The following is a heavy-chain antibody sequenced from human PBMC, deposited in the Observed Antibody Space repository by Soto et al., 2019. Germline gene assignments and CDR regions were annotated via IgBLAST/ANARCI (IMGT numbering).Heavy chain of an antibody. CDR3: ARGPNRIVGATPYYFDY. J-gene: IGHJ4*02. CDR2: IYYSGST. Sequence: PSETLSLTCAVSGGNISSGGYSWSWIRTHPGKGLEWIGYIYYSGSTYYNPSLKSRVTISVDTSKNQFSPKLSSVTAADTAVYYCARGPNRIVGATPYYFDYWGQGTLVTVS. V-gene: IGHV4-31*11. CDR1: GGNISSGGYS. D-gene: IGHD1-26*01.